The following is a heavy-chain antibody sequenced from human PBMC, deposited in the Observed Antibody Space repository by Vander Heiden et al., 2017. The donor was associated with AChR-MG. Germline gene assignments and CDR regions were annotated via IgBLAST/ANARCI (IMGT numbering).Heavy chain of an antibody. CDR1: GFTFGDYA. J-gene: IGHJ6*02. CDR2: IRSKAYGGTT. V-gene: IGHV3-49*05. CDR3: TRDRIAKRGGSYYGMDV. D-gene: IGHD2-15*01. Sequence: EVQLVESGGGLVKPGRSLRLYWTASGFTFGDYAMGWFRQAPGKGLEWVGFIRSKAYGGTTEYAASVKGRFTISRDDSKSIAYLQMNSLKTEDTAVYYCTRDRIAKRGGSYYGMDVWGQGTTVTVSS.